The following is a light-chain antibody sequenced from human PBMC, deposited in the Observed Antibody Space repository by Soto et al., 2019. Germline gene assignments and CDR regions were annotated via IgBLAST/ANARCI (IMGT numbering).Light chain of an antibody. CDR3: QQYNSYPWT. Sequence: DLQMTQSPSTLSASVGDRVTITCRASQSISSWLAWYQQKPGKAPKLLIYKASSLESGVPSRFSGSESVTEFTLTISSLQPDDFAPYYCQQYNSYPWTFGLGTKVEIK. J-gene: IGKJ1*01. CDR2: KAS. V-gene: IGKV1-5*03. CDR1: QSISSW.